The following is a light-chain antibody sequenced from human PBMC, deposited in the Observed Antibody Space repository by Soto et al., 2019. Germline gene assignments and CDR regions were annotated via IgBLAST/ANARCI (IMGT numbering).Light chain of an antibody. V-gene: IGKV2-28*01. Sequence: DVVMHKSPLSLPVTPGEPSSISCRSSQSLLHSNGYNYLDWYLQKPGQSPQLLIYLGSNRSSGVPDRFSGSGSGTDFTLKISRVEAEDVGVYYCMQSLQTPWTFGQGTKVDIK. J-gene: IGKJ1*01. CDR3: MQSLQTPWT. CDR2: LGS. CDR1: QSLLHSNGYNY.